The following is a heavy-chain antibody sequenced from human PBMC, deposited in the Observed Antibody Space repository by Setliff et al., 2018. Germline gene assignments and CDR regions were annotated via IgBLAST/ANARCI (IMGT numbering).Heavy chain of an antibody. CDR1: DGSLSTYY. D-gene: IGHD5-12*01. Sequence: SETLSLTCTVSDGSLSTYYWSWIRQPPGKGLEFIGYVYYSGTANYSPSLRSRLTISVDTSKNQFSLKLRSVTAADTAVYYCARGGTFRYFEFWGQGAPVTVSS. J-gene: IGHJ4*02. CDR3: ARGGTFRYFEF. CDR2: VYYSGTA. V-gene: IGHV4-59*01.